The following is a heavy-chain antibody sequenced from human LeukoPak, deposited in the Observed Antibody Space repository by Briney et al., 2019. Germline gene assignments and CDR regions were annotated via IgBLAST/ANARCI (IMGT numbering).Heavy chain of an antibody. D-gene: IGHD3-16*01. V-gene: IGHV3-23*01. CDR2: ISGSGGST. Sequence: GGSLRLSCAASGFTFSSYGMSWVRQAPGKGLEWVSAISGSGGSTYYADSVKGRFTISRDNSKNTLYLQMNSLRAEDTAVYYCAKDQGDLWHYFDYWGQGTLVTVSS. J-gene: IGHJ4*02. CDR3: AKDQGDLWHYFDY. CDR1: GFTFSSYG.